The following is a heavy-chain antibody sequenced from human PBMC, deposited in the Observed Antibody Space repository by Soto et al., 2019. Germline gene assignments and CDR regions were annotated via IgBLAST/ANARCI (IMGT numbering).Heavy chain of an antibody. J-gene: IGHJ4*02. D-gene: IGHD3-9*01. V-gene: IGHV4-38-2*01. CDR3: ARYYDILTGYNYFDY. Sequence: SETLSLTCAVSGYSISSGYYWGWIRQPPGKGLGGIGSIYHSGSTYYNPSLKSRVTISVDTSKNQFSLKLSSVTAADTAVYYCARYYDILTGYNYFDYWGQGTLVTVSS. CDR2: IYHSGST. CDR1: GYSISSGYY.